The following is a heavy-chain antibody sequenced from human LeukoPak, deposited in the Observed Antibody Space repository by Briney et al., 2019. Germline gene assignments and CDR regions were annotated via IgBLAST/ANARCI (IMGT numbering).Heavy chain of an antibody. CDR3: ATWGFSSPPLAEFDY. Sequence: ASVKVSCTVSGYTLTELSMHWVRQAPGKGLEWMGGFDPEDGETIYAQKFQGRVTMTEDTSTDTAYMELSSLRSEDTAVYYCATWGFSSPPLAEFDYWGQGTLVTVSS. CDR2: FDPEDGET. J-gene: IGHJ4*02. CDR1: GYTLTELS. D-gene: IGHD5-18*01. V-gene: IGHV1-24*01.